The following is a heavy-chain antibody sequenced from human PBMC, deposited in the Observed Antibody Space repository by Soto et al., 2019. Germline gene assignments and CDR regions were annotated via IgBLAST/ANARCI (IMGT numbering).Heavy chain of an antibody. Sequence: SVKVSCKASGGTFSSYAISWVRQAPGQGLEWMGGIIPIFGTANYAQKLQGRVTITADESTSTAYMELSSLRSEDTAVYYCARVQGTYYYDSSVLDAFDIWGQGTMVTVSS. J-gene: IGHJ3*02. CDR2: IIPIFGTA. D-gene: IGHD3-22*01. CDR3: ARVQGTYYYDSSVLDAFDI. CDR1: GGTFSSYA. V-gene: IGHV1-69*13.